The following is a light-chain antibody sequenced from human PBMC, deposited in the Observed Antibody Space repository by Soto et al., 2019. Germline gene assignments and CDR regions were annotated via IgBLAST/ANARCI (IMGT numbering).Light chain of an antibody. J-gene: IGKJ3*01. Sequence: EIVMTQSPATLSVSPGERATLSCRASQSVSSNLAWYQQKPGQAPRLLIYGASTRATGIPARFSGSGSGTDFTLTISRLEPEDFAVYYCQQRSNWPLTFGPGTKVDIK. CDR1: QSVSSN. V-gene: IGKV3-15*01. CDR3: QQRSNWPLT. CDR2: GAS.